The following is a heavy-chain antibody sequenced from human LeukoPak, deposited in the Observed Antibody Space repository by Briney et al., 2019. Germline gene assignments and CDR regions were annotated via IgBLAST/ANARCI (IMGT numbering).Heavy chain of an antibody. Sequence: PSQTLSLTCTVSGGSISSGGYYWSWIRQPPGKGLEWIGYIYHSGSTYYNPSLKSRVTISVDRSKNQFSLKLSSVTAADTAVYYCARVASQQGWFDPWGQGTLVTVSS. CDR2: IYHSGST. V-gene: IGHV4-30-2*01. J-gene: IGHJ5*02. CDR3: ARVASQQGWFDP. CDR1: GGSISSGGYY.